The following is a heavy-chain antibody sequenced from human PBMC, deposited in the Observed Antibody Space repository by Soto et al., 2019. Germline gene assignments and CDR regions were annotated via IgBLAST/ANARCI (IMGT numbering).Heavy chain of an antibody. V-gene: IGHV3-21*01. CDR1: GFTFSSYS. J-gene: IGHJ6*02. Sequence: GGSLRLSCAASGFTFSSYSMNWVRQAPGKGLEWVSSISSSSSYIYYADSVKGRFTISRDNAKDSLYLQMNSLRAEDTAVYYCAREVVVFGVIIPTPMDVWGQGTMVTVSS. CDR3: AREVVVFGVIIPTPMDV. CDR2: ISSSSSYI. D-gene: IGHD3-22*01.